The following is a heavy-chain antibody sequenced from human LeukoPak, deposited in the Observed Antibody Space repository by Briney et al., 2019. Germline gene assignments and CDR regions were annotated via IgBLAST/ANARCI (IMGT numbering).Heavy chain of an antibody. CDR3: ASSPGPLLRFLEWLDI. V-gene: IGHV1-24*01. CDR2: FDPADGET. CDR1: GYTLTELS. D-gene: IGHD3-3*01. J-gene: IGHJ3*02. Sequence: VASVKVSCKVSGYTLTELSMHWVRQAPGKGFEWMGRFDPADGETIYAQKFQGRVTMTEDTSTDTAYMELSSLRSEDTAVYYCASSPGPLLRFLEWLDIWGQGTMVTVSS.